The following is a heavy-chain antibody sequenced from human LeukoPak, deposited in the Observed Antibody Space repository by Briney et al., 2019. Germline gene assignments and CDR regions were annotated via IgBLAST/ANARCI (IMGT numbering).Heavy chain of an antibody. CDR2: ISTSSAYI. Sequence: GGSLSLSCAASGFTFSSYSMNWVRQAPGKGLEWVSSISTSSAYIYYADSVKGRFTISRDNAKNSLYLQMNSLRAEDTAVYYCARALYGSGSYPLNAFDIWGQETMVTVSS. CDR3: ARALYGSGSYPLNAFDI. D-gene: IGHD3-10*01. J-gene: IGHJ3*02. V-gene: IGHV3-21*01. CDR1: GFTFSSYS.